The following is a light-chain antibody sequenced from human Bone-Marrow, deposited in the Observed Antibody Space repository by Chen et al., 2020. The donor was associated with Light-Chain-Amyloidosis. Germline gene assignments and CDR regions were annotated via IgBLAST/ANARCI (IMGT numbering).Light chain of an antibody. J-gene: IGLJ2*01. V-gene: IGLV3-25*03. CDR3: QSADSSGTYEVI. Sequence: YELTQPPSVSVSPGQTARITCAGDDLPPNDAYWYQQKAGQPPVLVIHRDTERPSGISERFSGDSSGTTATLTISGVQAEDEADYHCQSADSSGTYEVIFGGGTKLTVL. CDR1: DLPPND. CDR2: RDT.